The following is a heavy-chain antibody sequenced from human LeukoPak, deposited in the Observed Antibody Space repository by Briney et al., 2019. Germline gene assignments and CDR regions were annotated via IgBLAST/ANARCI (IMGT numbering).Heavy chain of an antibody. J-gene: IGHJ4*02. CDR2: ISSSSSTI. Sequence: GGSLRLSCAASGFTFSSYSMNWVRQAPGKGLEWVSCISSSSSTIYYADSVKGRFTISRDNAKNSLYLQMNSLRAEDTAVYYCARGPSGSYVRDYWGQGTLVTVSS. V-gene: IGHV3-48*01. CDR1: GFTFSSYS. D-gene: IGHD1-26*01. CDR3: ARGPSGSYVRDY.